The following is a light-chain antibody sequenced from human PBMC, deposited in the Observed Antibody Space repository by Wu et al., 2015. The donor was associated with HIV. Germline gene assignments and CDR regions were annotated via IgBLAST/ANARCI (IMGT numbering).Light chain of an antibody. CDR2: GAS. CDR1: QSVSSY. CDR3: QHYGHSLL. Sequence: EIVLTQPPATLSLSPGERATLSCRASQSVSSYLAWYQQKPGQAPRLLIFGASSRATGIPDKFSGSGSGTDFTLTISRLEPEDFAVYYCQHYGHSLLFGGGTKVEIK. J-gene: IGKJ4*01. V-gene: IGKV3-20*01.